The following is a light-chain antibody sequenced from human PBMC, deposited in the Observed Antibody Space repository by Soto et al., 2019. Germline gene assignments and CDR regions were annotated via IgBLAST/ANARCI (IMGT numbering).Light chain of an antibody. CDR3: SSYTSSDTRV. V-gene: IGLV2-14*01. Sequence: QSALTQPASVSGSPGQSITISCTGTSSDVGGYNYVSWYQHHPGKAPKLMIYEVSNRPSGVSNRFSGSKSGNTASLTISGLQAEDEADYYCSSYTSSDTRVLGTGTKLTVL. CDR1: SSDVGGYNY. J-gene: IGLJ1*01. CDR2: EVS.